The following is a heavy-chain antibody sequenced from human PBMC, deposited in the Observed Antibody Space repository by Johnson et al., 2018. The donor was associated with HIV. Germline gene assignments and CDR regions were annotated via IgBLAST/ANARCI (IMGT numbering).Heavy chain of an antibody. CDR2: MWYDGSHL. D-gene: IGHD4-17*01. Sequence: QVQLVESGGGVVQPGRSLTLSCAASGFTLSSHGIHWVRQAPGKGLEWVAIMWYDGSHLGCADSVKGRFTISRDNAKNSLYLQMNSLRVEDTALYYCARPADYGDYSRDAFDIWGQGTMVTVSS. J-gene: IGHJ3*02. CDR1: GFTLSSHG. V-gene: IGHV3-33*03. CDR3: ARPADYGDYSRDAFDI.